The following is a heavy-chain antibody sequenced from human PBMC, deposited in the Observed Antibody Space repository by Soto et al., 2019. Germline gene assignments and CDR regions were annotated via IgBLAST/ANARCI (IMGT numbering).Heavy chain of an antibody. V-gene: IGHV3-9*01. CDR3: AKAPTSNWPNGRFDP. J-gene: IGHJ5*02. Sequence: GGSLRLSCAASGFPFADYAMHWVRQVPGKGLEWVSGISWNSGSIGYADSVKGRFILSRDNAKNSLYLQMNSLRTDDTALYYCAKAPTSNWPNGRFDPWGQGTLVTVSS. CDR1: GFPFADYA. CDR2: ISWNSGSI. D-gene: IGHD6-13*01.